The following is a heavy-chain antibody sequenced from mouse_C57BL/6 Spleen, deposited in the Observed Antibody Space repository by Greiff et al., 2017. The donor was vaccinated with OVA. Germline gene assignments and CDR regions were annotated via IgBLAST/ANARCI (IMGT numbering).Heavy chain of an antibody. J-gene: IGHJ4*01. CDR2: IDPETGGT. Sequence: QVQLKESGAELVRPGASVTLSCKASGYTFTDYEMHWVKQTPVHGLEWIGAIDPETGGTAYNQKFKGKAILTADKSSSTAYMELRSLTSEDSAVYYCTRNQGNYIYYAMDYWGQGTSVTVST. V-gene: IGHV1-15*01. D-gene: IGHD2-1*01. CDR3: TRNQGNYIYYAMDY. CDR1: GYTFTDYE.